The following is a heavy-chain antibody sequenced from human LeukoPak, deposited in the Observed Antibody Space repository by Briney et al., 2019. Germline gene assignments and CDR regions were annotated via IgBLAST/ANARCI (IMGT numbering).Heavy chain of an antibody. V-gene: IGHV4-31*03. CDR1: GGSISSGGYY. Sequence: SQTLSLTCTVSGGSISSGGYYWSWIRQHPGKGLEWIGYIYYSGSTYYNPSLKSRVTISVDTSKNQFSLKLSSVTAADTAVYYRARGAMWFGLDYWGQGTLVTVSS. J-gene: IGHJ4*02. CDR3: ARGAMWFGLDY. D-gene: IGHD3-10*01. CDR2: IYYSGST.